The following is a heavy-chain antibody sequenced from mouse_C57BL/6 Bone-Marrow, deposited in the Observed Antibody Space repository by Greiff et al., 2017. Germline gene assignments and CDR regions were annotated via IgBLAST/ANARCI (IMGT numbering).Heavy chain of an antibody. V-gene: IGHV5-4*01. D-gene: IGHD1-1*01. CDR1: GFTFSSYA. CDR2: ISDGGSYT. J-gene: IGHJ2*01. CDR3: ARDRGGTTVVATDY. Sequence: EVKLQESGGGLVKPGGSLKLSCAASGFTFSSYAMSWVRQTPEKRLEWVATISDGGSYTYYPDNVKGRFTISRDNAKNNLYLQMSHLKSEDTAMYYCARDRGGTTVVATDYWGQGTTLTVSS.